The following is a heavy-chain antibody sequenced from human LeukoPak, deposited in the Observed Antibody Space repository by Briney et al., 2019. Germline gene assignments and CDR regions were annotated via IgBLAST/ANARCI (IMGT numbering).Heavy chain of an antibody. CDR3: ARSVFDVDTAMVSYYYMDV. D-gene: IGHD5-18*01. V-gene: IGHV4-59*01. J-gene: IGHJ6*03. CDR1: GGSISSYY. CDR2: IYYSGST. Sequence: PSETLSLTCTVSGGSISSYYWSWIRQPPGKGLEWIGYIYYSGSTNYNPSLKSRVTISVDTSKNQFSLKLSSVTAADTAVYYCARSVFDVDTAMVSYYYMDVWGKGTTVTVSS.